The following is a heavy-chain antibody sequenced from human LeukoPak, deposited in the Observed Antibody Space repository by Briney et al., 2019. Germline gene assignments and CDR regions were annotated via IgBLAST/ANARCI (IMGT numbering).Heavy chain of an antibody. V-gene: IGHV1-8*01. CDR1: GYTFTSYD. J-gene: IGHJ3*02. Sequence: ASVKVSCKASGYTFTSYDFNWVRQATGQRPEWMGWMSPNSGDTGYAQKFQDRVTMTRNTSISTAYMELSCLRSDDTAVYYCTRGGLGNYDSSGYYWDRDAFDIWGQGTMVTVSS. CDR3: TRGGLGNYDSSGYYWDRDAFDI. D-gene: IGHD3-22*01. CDR2: MSPNSGDT.